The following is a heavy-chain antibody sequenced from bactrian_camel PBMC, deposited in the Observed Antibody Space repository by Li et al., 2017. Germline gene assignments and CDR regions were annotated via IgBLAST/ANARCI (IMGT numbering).Heavy chain of an antibody. CDR3: AAERTTLAWSRFRCLARAYSH. J-gene: IGHJ4*01. D-gene: IGHD1*01. CDR1: GFTFDDSG. V-gene: IGHV3S63*01. CDR2: IATGGDRI. Sequence: HVQLVESGGGSVQAGGSLRLSCTASGFTFDDSGMGWIRQAPGKERGGVAFIATGGDRIYCDDSVKGRFTISQDNAKNTLYLQMNSLKPEDAGMYYCAAERTTLAWSRFRCLARAYSHWGQGTQVTVS.